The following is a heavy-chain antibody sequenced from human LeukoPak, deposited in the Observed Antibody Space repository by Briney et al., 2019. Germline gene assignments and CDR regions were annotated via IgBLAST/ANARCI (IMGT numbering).Heavy chain of an antibody. Sequence: GGSLRLSCVASGFTFGKYWMSWVRQAPGKGLEWVANIKLDGSEKNYVDSVKGRFTISRDNTKNSLYLQMNSLRVEDTAVYYCVRDSSDIRSLIAHWGQGTLVTVSS. CDR3: VRDSSDIRSLIAH. CDR1: GFTFGKYW. J-gene: IGHJ1*01. D-gene: IGHD2-15*01. CDR2: IKLDGSEK. V-gene: IGHV3-7*03.